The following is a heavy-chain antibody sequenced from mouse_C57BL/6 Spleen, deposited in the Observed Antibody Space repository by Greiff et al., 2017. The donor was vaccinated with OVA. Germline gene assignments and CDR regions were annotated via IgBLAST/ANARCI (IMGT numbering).Heavy chain of an antibody. J-gene: IGHJ4*01. CDR2: IYPGDGDT. V-gene: IGHV1-82*01. D-gene: IGHD1-1*01. CDR3: ARATTVVEGYAMDY. CDR1: GYAFSSSW. Sequence: VQLQQSGPELVKPGASVKISCKASGYAFSSSWMNWVKQRPGKGLEWIGRIYPGDGDTNYNGKFKGKATLTADKSSSTAYMQLSSLTSEDSAVYFCARATTVVEGYAMDYWGQGTSVTVAS.